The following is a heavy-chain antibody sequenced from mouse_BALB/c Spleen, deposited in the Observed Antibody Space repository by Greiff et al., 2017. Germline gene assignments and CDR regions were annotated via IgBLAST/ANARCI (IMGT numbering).Heavy chain of an antibody. CDR2: ISSGGST. CDR1: GFTFSSYA. CDR3: ARAPYDYEGYYYAMDY. V-gene: IGHV5-6-5*01. D-gene: IGHD2-4*01. Sequence: DVHLVESGGGLVKPGGSLKLSCAASGFTFSSYAMSWVRQTPEKRLEWVASISSGGSTYYPDSVKGRFTISRDNARNILYLQMSSLRSEDTAMYYCARAPYDYEGYYYAMDYWGQGTSVTVSS. J-gene: IGHJ4*01.